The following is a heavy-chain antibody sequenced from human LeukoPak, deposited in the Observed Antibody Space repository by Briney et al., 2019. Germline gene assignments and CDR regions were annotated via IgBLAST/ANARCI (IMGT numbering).Heavy chain of an antibody. CDR3: AKDPPSYQLPHYWYFDL. D-gene: IGHD2-2*01. V-gene: IGHV3-7*03. Sequence: PGGSLRLSCAASGFTFSSYWMSWVRQAPGKGLEWVANINQDGSEKYYVDSVKGRFTISRDNSKNTLYLQMNSLRAEDTAVYYCAKDPPSYQLPHYWYFDLWGRGTLVTVSS. CDR1: GFTFSSYW. CDR2: INQDGSEK. J-gene: IGHJ2*01.